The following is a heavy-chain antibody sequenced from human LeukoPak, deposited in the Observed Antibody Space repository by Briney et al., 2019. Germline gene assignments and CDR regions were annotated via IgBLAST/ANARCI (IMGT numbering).Heavy chain of an antibody. D-gene: IGHD1-26*01. CDR3: TRDIRSHYFDY. Sequence: GGSLRLSCTASRFTFSHYGMHWVRHAPGKGLEWLAVIFYDGSKQFYADSVKGRFTISRDNSKNTLYLEMNSLRAEDTAVYYCTRDIRSHYFDYWGQGTLSPSPQ. CDR1: RFTFSHYG. V-gene: IGHV3-33*01. CDR2: IFYDGSKQ. J-gene: IGHJ4*02.